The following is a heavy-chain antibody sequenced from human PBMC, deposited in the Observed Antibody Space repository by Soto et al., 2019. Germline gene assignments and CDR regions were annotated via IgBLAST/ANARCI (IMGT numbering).Heavy chain of an antibody. D-gene: IGHD2-2*01. V-gene: IGHV4-59*01. CDR3: ARAQPFEFHNWFDP. J-gene: IGHJ5*02. Sequence: QVQLQESGPGLVKTSETLFLTCTVTGASISSYYWSWIRQPPGKGLEWIGHISYSGSTNYNPSVMGRVTVSVDRSTNQFSLKPSSVTAADTAVYYCARAQPFEFHNWFDPWGQGTLVSVSS. CDR1: GASISSYY. CDR2: ISYSGST.